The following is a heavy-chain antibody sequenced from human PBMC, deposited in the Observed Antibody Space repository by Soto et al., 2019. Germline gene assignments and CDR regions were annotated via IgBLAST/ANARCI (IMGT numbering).Heavy chain of an antibody. D-gene: IGHD6-13*01. CDR1: GLTFSNAW. J-gene: IGHJ5*02. CDR2: IKSKTDGGTT. CDR3: AKGSSSSWYNWFDP. V-gene: IGHV3-15*07. Sequence: GGSLRLSCAASGLTFSNAWINWVRQAPEKGLEWVGRIKSKTDGGTTDYAAPVKGRFTISRDDSKNTLYLQMNSLRAEDTAVYYCAKGSSSSWYNWFDPWGQGTLVTVSS.